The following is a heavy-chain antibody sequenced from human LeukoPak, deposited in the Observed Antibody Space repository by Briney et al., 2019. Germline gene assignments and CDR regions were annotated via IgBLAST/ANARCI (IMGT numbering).Heavy chain of an antibody. V-gene: IGHV1-18*04. CDR2: ISAYNGNT. CDR3: AREAGEEPIDY. D-gene: IGHD6-13*01. CDR1: GYTFTDYH. Sequence: ASVKVSCKSSGYTFTDYHIHWVRQAPGQGLEWMGWISAYNGNTNYAQKLQGRVTMTTDTSTSTAYMELRSLRSDDTAVYYCAREAGEEPIDYWGQGTLVTVSS. J-gene: IGHJ4*02.